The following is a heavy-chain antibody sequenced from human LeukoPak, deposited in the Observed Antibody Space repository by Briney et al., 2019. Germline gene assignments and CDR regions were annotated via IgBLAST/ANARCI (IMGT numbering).Heavy chain of an antibody. Sequence: PSETLSLTCAVYGGSFSDYSWSWIRQPPGKGLQWIGYIYQSGNAYYNTSLKSRVTISADESKNQFSLRLNSVTAADTAVYYCARGAMFRGYDYWGQGTLVTVSS. J-gene: IGHJ4*02. CDR3: ARGAMFRGYDY. CDR1: GGSFSDYS. CDR2: IYQSGNA. D-gene: IGHD3-10*01. V-gene: IGHV4-30-2*01.